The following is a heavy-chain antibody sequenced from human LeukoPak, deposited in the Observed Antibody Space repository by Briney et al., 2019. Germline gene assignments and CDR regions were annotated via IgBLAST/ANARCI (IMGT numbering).Heavy chain of an antibody. D-gene: IGHD6-13*01. Sequence: SETLSLTCAVSGGSISSSNWWSWVRQPPGKGLERIGEIYHSGSTNYNPSLKSRVTISVDKSKNQFSLKLSSVTAADTAVYYCARERRQQLVANWFDPWGQGTLVTVSS. CDR1: GGSISSSNW. V-gene: IGHV4-4*02. CDR2: IYHSGST. CDR3: ARERRQQLVANWFDP. J-gene: IGHJ5*02.